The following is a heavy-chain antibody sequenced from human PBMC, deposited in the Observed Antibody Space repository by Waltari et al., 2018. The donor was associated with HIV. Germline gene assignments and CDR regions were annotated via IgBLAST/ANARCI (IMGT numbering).Heavy chain of an antibody. CDR2: IKSKTDGGTT. V-gene: IGHV3-15*01. J-gene: IGHJ6*02. CDR1: GFTFSNAW. CDR3: TTLVLLGVGMDV. Sequence: EVQLVESGGGLVKHGGSLRISCGASGFTFSNAWMSCARQAPGKGLEWVGRIKSKTDGGTTDYAAPVKGRFTISRDDSKNTLYLQMNSLKTEDTAVYYCTTLVLLGVGMDVWGQGTTVTVSS. D-gene: IGHD3-10*01.